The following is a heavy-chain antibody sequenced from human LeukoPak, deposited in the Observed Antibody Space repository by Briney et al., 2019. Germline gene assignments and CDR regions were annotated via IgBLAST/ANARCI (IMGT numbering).Heavy chain of an antibody. Sequence: GGSLRLSCAASGFTFDDCGMSWVRHAPGKGLEWVSGINWNGGSTGYADSVKGRFTISRDNAKNSLYLQMNSLRAEDTALYYCARDGDYGWGAFDIWGQGTMVTVSS. CDR1: GFTFDDCG. CDR3: ARDGDYGWGAFDI. J-gene: IGHJ3*02. V-gene: IGHV3-20*04. CDR2: INWNGGST. D-gene: IGHD4-17*01.